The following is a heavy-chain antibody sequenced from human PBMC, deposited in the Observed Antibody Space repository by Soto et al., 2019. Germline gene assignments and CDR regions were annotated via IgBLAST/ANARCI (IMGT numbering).Heavy chain of an antibody. CDR2: IDWDDDK. D-gene: IGHD2-21*02. CDR3: AHTPDYMVTQTFDY. Sequence: SGPTLVNPTQTLTLTCTFSGFSLSTSGMCVSWIRQPPGKALEWLARIDWDDDKYYSTSLKTRLTITKDTSKNQVVLTMTNMDPVDTATYYCAHTPDYMVTQTFDYWGQGTLVTVSS. J-gene: IGHJ4*02. CDR1: GFSLSTSGMC. V-gene: IGHV2-70*12.